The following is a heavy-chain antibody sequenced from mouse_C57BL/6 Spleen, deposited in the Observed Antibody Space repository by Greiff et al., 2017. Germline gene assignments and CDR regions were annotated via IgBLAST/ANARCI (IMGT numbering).Heavy chain of an antibody. D-gene: IGHD2-4*01. CDR1: GYTFTSYT. CDR2: INPSSGYT. V-gene: IGHV1-4*01. J-gene: IGHJ4*01. Sequence: VQLQQSGAELARPGASVTMSCKASGYTFTSYTMHWVKQSPGQGLEWIGYINPSSGYTKYNQKFKDKATLTADKSSSTAYMQLSSLTSEDSSVYYCVRYDYDRVDAMDYWGQGTSVTVSS. CDR3: VRYDYDRVDAMDY.